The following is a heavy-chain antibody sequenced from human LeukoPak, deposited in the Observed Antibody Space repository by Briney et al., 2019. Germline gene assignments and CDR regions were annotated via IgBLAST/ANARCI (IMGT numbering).Heavy chain of an antibody. CDR1: GYTFTGYY. V-gene: IGHV1-2*02. CDR3: ARVEGYSYGYFDY. D-gene: IGHD5-18*01. Sequence: ASVKVSCKASGYTFTGYYLHWVRQVPGQGLEWMGWINPNSGGTNYAQKLQGRVTMTRDTSISTAYMELSRLRSDDTAVYYCARVEGYSYGYFDYWGQGTLVTVSS. CDR2: INPNSGGT. J-gene: IGHJ4*02.